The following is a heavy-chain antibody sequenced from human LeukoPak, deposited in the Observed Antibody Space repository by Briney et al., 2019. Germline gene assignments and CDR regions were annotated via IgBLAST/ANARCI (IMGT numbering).Heavy chain of an antibody. CDR1: GFTFSDYY. CDR2: ISSSGSTI. Sequence: GGSLRLSCAASGFTFSDYYMSWIRQAPGKGLEWVSYISSSGSTIYYADSVKGRFTISRDNAKNSLYLQMNSLRAEDTAVYYCARDFVFVATVTTYYYYYGMDVWGQGTTVTVSS. V-gene: IGHV3-11*01. CDR3: ARDFVFVATVTTYYYYYGMDV. D-gene: IGHD4-11*01. J-gene: IGHJ6*02.